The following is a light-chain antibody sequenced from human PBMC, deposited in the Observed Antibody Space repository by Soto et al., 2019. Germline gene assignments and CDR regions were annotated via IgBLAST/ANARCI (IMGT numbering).Light chain of an antibody. CDR3: SSYAGSNINVV. CDR1: ISDVGGYNY. J-gene: IGLJ2*01. Sequence: QSALTQPPSASGSPGQSVTISCTGTISDVGGYNYVSWYQQHPGKAPKLMIYEVSKRPSGVPDRFSGSKSGNTASLTVSGLQAEDEADYYCSSYAGSNINVVFGGGTKLTVL. CDR2: EVS. V-gene: IGLV2-8*01.